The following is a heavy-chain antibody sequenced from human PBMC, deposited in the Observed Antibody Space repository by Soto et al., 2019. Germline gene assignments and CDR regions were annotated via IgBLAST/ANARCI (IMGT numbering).Heavy chain of an antibody. D-gene: IGHD3-10*01. J-gene: IGHJ4*02. CDR1: GFTFSNYW. CDR3: ARDGGRGGALDY. CDR2: IKRDGSSI. V-gene: IGHV3-74*01. Sequence: EVQLVESGGGLVQPGGSLRLSCAASGFTFSNYWMDWVRQAPGKGLVWVSRIKRDGSSISYAASVKGRVTISRDNAKNTLYLQMNSLRAEDTAVYYCARDGGRGGALDYWGQGTLVTVSS.